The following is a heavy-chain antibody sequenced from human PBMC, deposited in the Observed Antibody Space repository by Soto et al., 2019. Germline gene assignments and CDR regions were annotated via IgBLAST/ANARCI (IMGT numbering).Heavy chain of an antibody. CDR3: AKELIAVAGNNYYYGMDV. CDR2: ISWNSGSI. V-gene: IGHV3-9*01. Sequence: EVQLVESGGGLVQPGRSLRLSCAASGFTFDDYAMHWVRQAPGKGLEWVSGISWNSGSICYADSVKGRFTISRDNDKNSLYLQMNSLRAEDTALYYCAKELIAVAGNNYYYGMDVWGQGTTVTVSS. J-gene: IGHJ6*02. D-gene: IGHD6-19*01. CDR1: GFTFDDYA.